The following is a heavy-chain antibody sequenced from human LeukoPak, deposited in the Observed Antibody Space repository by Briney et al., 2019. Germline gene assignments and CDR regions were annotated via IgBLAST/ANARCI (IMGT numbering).Heavy chain of an antibody. CDR3: ARHFSIVVVVPFDY. D-gene: IGHD3-22*01. CDR1: GGSISSSSYY. J-gene: IGHJ4*02. Sequence: SETLSLTCTVSGGSISSSSYYWGWIRQPAGKGLEWIGRIYTSGSTNYNPSLKSRVTISVDTSKNQFSLKLSSVTAADTAVYYCARHFSIVVVVPFDYWGQGTLVTVSS. CDR2: IYTSGST. V-gene: IGHV4-61*02.